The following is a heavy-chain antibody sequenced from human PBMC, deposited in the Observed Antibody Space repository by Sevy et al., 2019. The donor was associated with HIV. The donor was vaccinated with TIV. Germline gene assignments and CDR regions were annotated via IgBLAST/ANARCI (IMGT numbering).Heavy chain of an antibody. J-gene: IGHJ4*02. D-gene: IGHD2-21*02. CDR2: IYYSGST. V-gene: IGHV4-59*01. CDR3: AGGGDYHPPLFDY. CDR1: GGSISSYY. Sequence: SETLSLTCTVSGGSISSYYWSWIRQPPGKGLEWIGYIYYSGSTNYNPSLKSRVTISVDTSKNQFSLKLSAVTAADTAVYYCAGGGDYHPPLFDYWGQGTLVTVSS.